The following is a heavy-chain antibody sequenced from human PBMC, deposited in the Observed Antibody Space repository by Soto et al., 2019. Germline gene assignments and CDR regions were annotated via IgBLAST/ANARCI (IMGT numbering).Heavy chain of an antibody. CDR3: AKDREVTIFGVVINGMDV. D-gene: IGHD3-3*01. CDR1: GFTFSSYA. J-gene: IGHJ6*02. CDR2: ISGSGGST. V-gene: IGHV3-23*01. Sequence: SLRLSCAASGFTFSSYAMSWVRQAPGKGLEWVSAISGSGGSTYYADSVKGRFTISRDNSKNTLYLQMNSLRAEDTAVYYCAKDREVTIFGVVINGMDVWGQGTTVTVSS.